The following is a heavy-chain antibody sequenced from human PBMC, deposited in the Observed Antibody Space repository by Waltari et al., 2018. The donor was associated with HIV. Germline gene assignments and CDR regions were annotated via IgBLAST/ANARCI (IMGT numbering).Heavy chain of an antibody. CDR1: GGSISSYY. D-gene: IGHD2-2*01. CDR2: IYYSGST. J-gene: IGHJ2*01. Sequence: QVQLQESGPGLVKPSETLSLTCTVPGGSISSYYWSWLRQPPGKGLEWIGYIYYSGSTNYNPSLKSRVTISVDTSKNQFSLKLSSVTAADTAVYYCARLYCSSTSCYPYWYFDLWGRGTLVTVSS. V-gene: IGHV4-59*01. CDR3: ARLYCSSTSCYPYWYFDL.